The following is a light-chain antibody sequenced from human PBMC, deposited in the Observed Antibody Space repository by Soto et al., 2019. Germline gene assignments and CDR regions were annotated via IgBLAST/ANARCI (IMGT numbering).Light chain of an antibody. CDR3: QQYNNWPLT. CDR1: QSVSSN. Sequence: ILLTQSPVTLSVSPGERATLSCRASQSVSSNLAWYQQKAGQAPRLLIYGASTRATGIPARFSGSGSGTEFTLTISSLQSEDFAVYYCQQYNNWPLTFGGGTKVDIK. V-gene: IGKV3-15*01. CDR2: GAS. J-gene: IGKJ4*01.